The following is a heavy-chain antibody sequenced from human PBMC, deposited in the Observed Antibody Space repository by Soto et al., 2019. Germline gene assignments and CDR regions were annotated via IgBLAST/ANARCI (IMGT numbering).Heavy chain of an antibody. CDR2: INSDGSST. D-gene: IGHD5-12*01. Sequence: GGSLRLSCAASGFTFISYWMHWVRQAPGKGLVWVSRINSDGSSTRYADSVKGRFTISGDNAKNTLYLQMNSLRAEDTAVYFCAKGYSGYDYAYWGQGSLVTVSS. V-gene: IGHV3-74*01. CDR3: AKGYSGYDYAY. J-gene: IGHJ4*02. CDR1: GFTFISYW.